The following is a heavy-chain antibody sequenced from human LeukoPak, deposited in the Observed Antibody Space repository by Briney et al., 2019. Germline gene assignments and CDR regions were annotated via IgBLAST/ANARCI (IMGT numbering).Heavy chain of an antibody. D-gene: IGHD1-7*01. CDR1: GGTFSSYA. J-gene: IGHJ6*03. Sequence: RASVNVSCKASGGTFSSYAISWVRQAPGQGLEWMGGIIPIFGTANYAQKFQGRVTITTDESTSTAYMELSSLRSEDTAVYYCARGGTTGTTDYYYYMDVWGKGTTVTVSS. CDR2: IIPIFGTA. V-gene: IGHV1-69*05. CDR3: ARGGTTGTTDYYYYMDV.